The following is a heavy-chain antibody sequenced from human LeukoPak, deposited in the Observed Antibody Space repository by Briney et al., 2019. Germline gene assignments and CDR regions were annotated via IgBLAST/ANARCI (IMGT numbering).Heavy chain of an antibody. CDR2: INPSGGST. J-gene: IGHJ4*02. D-gene: IGHD5-24*01. CDR3: ARDRNRDGYLDY. V-gene: IGHV1-46*01. CDR1: GYTFTSYY. Sequence: GASVKVSCKASGYTFTSYYMHWVRQAPGQGLEWMGIINPSGGSTSYAQKFQGRVTMTRDMSTSTVYMELSSPRSEDTAVYYCARDRNRDGYLDYWGQGTLVTVSS.